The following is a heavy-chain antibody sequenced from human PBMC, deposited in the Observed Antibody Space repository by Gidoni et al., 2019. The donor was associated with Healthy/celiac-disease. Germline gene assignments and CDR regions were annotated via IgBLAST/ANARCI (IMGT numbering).Heavy chain of an antibody. CDR1: GGSISSRSYY. CDR2: IYYSGST. J-gene: IGHJ3*02. V-gene: IGHV4-39*01. Sequence: QLQLQESGPGLVKPSETLSLTCSVSGGSISSRSYYWGWIRQPPGKGLECIGSIYYSGSTYYNPSLKSRVTISVDTSKNQFSLKLSSVTAADTAVYYCASQGPEEAFDIWGQGTMVTVSS. CDR3: ASQGPEEAFDI.